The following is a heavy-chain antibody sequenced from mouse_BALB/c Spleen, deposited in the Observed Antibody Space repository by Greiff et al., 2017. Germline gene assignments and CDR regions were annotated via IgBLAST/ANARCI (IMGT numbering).Heavy chain of an antibody. V-gene: IGHV5-4*02. CDR1: GFTFSDYY. Sequence: EVQVVESGGGLVKPGGSLKLSCAASGFTFSDYYMYWVRQTPEKRLEWVATISDGGSYTYYPDSVKGRFTISRDNAKNNLYLQMSSLKSEDTAMYYCARAASYGSSWFAYWGQGTLVTVSA. CDR3: ARAASYGSSWFAY. D-gene: IGHD1-1*01. CDR2: ISDGGSYT. J-gene: IGHJ3*01.